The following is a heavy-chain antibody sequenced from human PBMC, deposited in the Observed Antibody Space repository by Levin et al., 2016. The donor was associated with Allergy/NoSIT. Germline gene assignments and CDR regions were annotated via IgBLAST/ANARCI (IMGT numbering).Heavy chain of an antibody. D-gene: IGHD3-10*01. CDR3: AKDRRPLVLLWFGEREAGMGV. Sequence: GGSLRLSCAASGFTFSSYGMHWVRQAPGKGLEWVAVISYDGSNKYYADSVKGRFTISRDNSKNTLYLQMNSLRAEDTAVYYCAKDRRPLVLLWFGEREAGMGVWGQGTTVTVSS. V-gene: IGHV3-30*18. J-gene: IGHJ6*02. CDR2: ISYDGSNK. CDR1: GFTFSSYG.